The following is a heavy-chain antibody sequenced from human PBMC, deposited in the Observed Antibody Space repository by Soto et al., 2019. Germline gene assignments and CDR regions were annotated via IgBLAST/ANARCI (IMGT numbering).Heavy chain of an antibody. CDR2: MYNSGST. D-gene: IGHD3-10*01. J-gene: IGHJ4*02. CDR3: ASMGYHYGSGSYPLDY. V-gene: IGHV4-59*08. CDR1: GGSISSYY. Sequence: SETLSLTCTVSGGSISSYYWTWIRQPPGKGLEWIGFMYNSGSTHYNPSLKSRVTISLDTSKNQFSLNPRSVTAADTAVYYCASMGYHYGSGSYPLDYWGQGTLVTVSS.